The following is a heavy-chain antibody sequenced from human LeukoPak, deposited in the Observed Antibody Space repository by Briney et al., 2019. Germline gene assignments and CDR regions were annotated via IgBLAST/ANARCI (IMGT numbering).Heavy chain of an antibody. CDR2: IYHSGST. Sequence: SETLSLTCAVSGYSISSGYYWGWIRQPPGKGLEWIGSIYHSGSTYYNPSLKSRVTISVDTSKNQFSLKLSSVTAADTAVYYCARHPSSSDAFDIWGQGTMGTVSS. CDR1: GYSISSGYY. J-gene: IGHJ3*02. V-gene: IGHV4-38-2*01. CDR3: ARHPSSSDAFDI.